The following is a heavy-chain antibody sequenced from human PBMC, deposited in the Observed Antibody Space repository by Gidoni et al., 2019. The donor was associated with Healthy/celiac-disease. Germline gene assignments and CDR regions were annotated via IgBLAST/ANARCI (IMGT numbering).Heavy chain of an antibody. CDR3: ARLKYYYGSGSYYPAFDY. Sequence: QVQLQQWGAGLLKPSETLSLTCAVYGGSFSGYYWSWIRQHPGKGLECMGEINHSCRTNYNRSLKSRVTISVDTSKNQFSLKLSSVTAADTAVYYCARLKYYYGSGSYYPAFDYWGQGTLVTVSS. CDR1: GGSFSGYY. V-gene: IGHV4-34*01. J-gene: IGHJ4*02. D-gene: IGHD3-10*01. CDR2: INHSCRT.